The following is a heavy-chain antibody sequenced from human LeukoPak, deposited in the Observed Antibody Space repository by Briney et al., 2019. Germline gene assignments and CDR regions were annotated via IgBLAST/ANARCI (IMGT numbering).Heavy chain of an antibody. D-gene: IGHD2-2*01. J-gene: IGHJ3*02. CDR2: ISYDGSNK. V-gene: IGHV3-30-3*01. CDR3: ARGLVGYCSSTSCFDAFDI. Sequence: GGSLRLSCAASGFTFSSYAMHWVRQAPGKGLEWVAVISYDGSNKYYADSVKGRFTISRDNSKNTLYLQMNSLRAEDTAVYYCARGLVGYCSSTSCFDAFDIWGQGTMVTVSS. CDR1: GFTFSSYA.